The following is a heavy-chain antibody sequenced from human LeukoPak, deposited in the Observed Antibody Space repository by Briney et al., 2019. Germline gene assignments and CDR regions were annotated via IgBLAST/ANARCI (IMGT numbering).Heavy chain of an antibody. CDR3: ATDPLVAYYYGMDV. J-gene: IGHJ6*02. Sequence: AAVKVSCRVSGYTLPELSMHWVRQPPGKGREWMGGFDPEDGETIYAQKFQGRVTMTEDTSTDTAYMELSSLRSEDTAVYYCATDPLVAYYYGMDVWGQGTTVTVSS. CDR1: GYTLPELS. V-gene: IGHV1-24*01. CDR2: FDPEDGET.